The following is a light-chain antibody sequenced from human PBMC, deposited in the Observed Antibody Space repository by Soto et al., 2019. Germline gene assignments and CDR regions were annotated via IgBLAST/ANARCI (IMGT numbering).Light chain of an antibody. J-gene: IGKJ5*01. Sequence: DIQMTQSPSSLSASVGDRVTITCRASQSISFYLNWYQQKPGKAPKLLIYAASSLQSGVPSRFXGSGSGTDFTLTISSLQPEDFATYYCQQSYSTPPITFGQGTRLEIK. CDR1: QSISFY. V-gene: IGKV1-39*01. CDR2: AAS. CDR3: QQSYSTPPIT.